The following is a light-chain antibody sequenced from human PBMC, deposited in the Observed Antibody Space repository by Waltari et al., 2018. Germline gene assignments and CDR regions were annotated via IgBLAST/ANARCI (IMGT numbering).Light chain of an antibody. V-gene: IGKV2-28*01. CDR3: MQALQTPT. Sequence: DIVMTQSPLSLPVTPGEPASISCRSSQSLLHSNGYNYLDWYLQKPGQSPQLLIYLGSNRASGVPDRFSGSGSGTDFTLQIIRVEAEDVGVYYCMQALQTPTFGRGTKVEIK. CDR2: LGS. CDR1: QSLLHSNGYNY. J-gene: IGKJ4*01.